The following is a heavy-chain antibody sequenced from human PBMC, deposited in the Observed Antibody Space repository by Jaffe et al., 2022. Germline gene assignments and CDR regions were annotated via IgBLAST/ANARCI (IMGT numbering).Heavy chain of an antibody. V-gene: IGHV4-61*02. CDR2: IYTSGST. CDR1: GGSISSGSYY. D-gene: IGHD2-2*01. CDR3: ARGDCSSTSCYGFDY. J-gene: IGHJ4*02. Sequence: QVQLQESGPGLVKPSQTLSLTCTVSGGSISSGSYYWSWIRQPAGKGLEWIGRIYTSGSTNYNPSLKSRVTISVDTSKNQFSLKLSSVTAADTAVYYCARGDCSSTSCYGFDYWGQGTLVTVSS.